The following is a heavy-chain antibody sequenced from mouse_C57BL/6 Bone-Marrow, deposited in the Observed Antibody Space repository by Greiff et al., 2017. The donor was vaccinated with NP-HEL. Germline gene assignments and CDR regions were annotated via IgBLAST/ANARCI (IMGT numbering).Heavy chain of an antibody. CDR1: GFTFSSYA. Sequence: VQLQQSGGGLVKPGGSLKLSCAASGFTFSSYAMSWVRQTPEKRLEWVATISDGGSYTYYPDNVKGRFTISRDNAKNNLYLQMSHLKSEDTAMYYCARDPAWFAYWGQGTLVTVSA. V-gene: IGHV5-4*01. CDR3: ARDPAWFAY. J-gene: IGHJ3*01. CDR2: ISDGGSYT.